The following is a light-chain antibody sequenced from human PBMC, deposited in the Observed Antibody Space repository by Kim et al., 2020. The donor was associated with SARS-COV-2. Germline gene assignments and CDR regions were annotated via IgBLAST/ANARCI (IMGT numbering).Light chain of an antibody. Sequence: TPRERAVLSCEASTSIGTNFAWYHQKPGQAPRLLISGASTRATGVPARISGSASGSDFTLTISTLQSEDFGIYYCQQYNNWFPYTFGQGTKLEI. CDR2: GAS. J-gene: IGKJ2*01. CDR3: QQYNNWFPYT. CDR1: TSIGTN. V-gene: IGKV3-15*01.